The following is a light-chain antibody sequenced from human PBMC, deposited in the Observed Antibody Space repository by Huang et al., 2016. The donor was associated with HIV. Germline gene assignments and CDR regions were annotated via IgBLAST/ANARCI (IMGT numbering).Light chain of an antibody. CDR2: AAS. J-gene: IGKJ1*01. Sequence: IEMTQSPPSLSASIGDRVTLTCRASRDISTFLAWFNQKPGKPPKLLIYAASILHSGVPSRFSGSGSGTDFTLTISSLQSEDVGYYYCQKYDSAPRTFGQGTKVDLK. V-gene: IGKV1-27*01. CDR1: RDISTF. CDR3: QKYDSAPRT.